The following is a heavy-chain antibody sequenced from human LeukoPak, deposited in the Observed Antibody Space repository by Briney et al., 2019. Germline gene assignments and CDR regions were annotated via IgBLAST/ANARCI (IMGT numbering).Heavy chain of an antibody. Sequence: GGSLRLSCAASGFTFSSYAMSWVRKAPGKGLEWVSAISGGGDTTYYADSVKGRFTISRDNSKNTLYLQMNSLRAEDTAVYYCAKDRDPSSAIHAVGYYFDYWGQGTLVTVSS. CDR1: GFTFSSYA. CDR2: ISGGGDTT. J-gene: IGHJ4*02. D-gene: IGHD2-2*01. V-gene: IGHV3-23*01. CDR3: AKDRDPSSAIHAVGYYFDY.